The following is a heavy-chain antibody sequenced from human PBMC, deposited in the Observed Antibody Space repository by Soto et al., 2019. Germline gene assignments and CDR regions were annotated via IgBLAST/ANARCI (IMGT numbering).Heavy chain of an antibody. CDR3: ARATWGRSSTWFVH. V-gene: IGHV4-34*01. CDR1: GGSFSGYN. D-gene: IGHD1-26*01. J-gene: IGHJ5*02. CDR2: ITHSGST. Sequence: QVQLQQWGAGLLKPSETLSLTCAVYGGSFSGYNWNWIRQPPGKGLEWIGEITHSGSTNYNPSLSSRVTISVDTSKNQFSLRLSSVTAADTAVYYCARATWGRSSTWFVHWGQGTLVTVSS.